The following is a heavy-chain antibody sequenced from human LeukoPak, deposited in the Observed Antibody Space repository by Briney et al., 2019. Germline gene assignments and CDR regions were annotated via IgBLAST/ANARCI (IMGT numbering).Heavy chain of an antibody. CDR1: GFTLSSYS. V-gene: IGHV3-48*01. CDR3: ARAGHADSFDY. CDR2: ISTTSRTI. J-gene: IGHJ4*02. D-gene: IGHD2-21*01. Sequence: GGSLRLSCAASGFTLSSYSMNWVRQAPGKGLEWVSYISTTSRTIHYADSVKGRFTISRDNAKNSLYLQMSSLRAEDTAVYYCARAGHADSFDYWGQGALVTVSS.